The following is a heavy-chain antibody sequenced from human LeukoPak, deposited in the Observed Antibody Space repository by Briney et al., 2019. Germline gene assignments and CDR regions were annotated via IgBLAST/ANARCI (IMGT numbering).Heavy chain of an antibody. CDR1: GFIFENFA. J-gene: IGHJ5*01. D-gene: IGHD2/OR15-2a*01. CDR3: ARDRNVIGADFDS. Sequence: PGGSLRLSCVASGFIFENFAIHWVRQAPGKGLVWVSIVSFDGTNNFYADSVNGRFTVSRDNSKNTVYLHMNSLRPDDTAVYFCARDRNVIGADFDSWGQGALVTVSS. CDR2: VSFDGTNN. V-gene: IGHV3-30*04.